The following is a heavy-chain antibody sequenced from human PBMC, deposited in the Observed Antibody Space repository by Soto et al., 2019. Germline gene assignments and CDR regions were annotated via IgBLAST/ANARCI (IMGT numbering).Heavy chain of an antibody. V-gene: IGHV3-48*02. CDR2: ISSSSSTI. Sequence: EVQLVESGGGLVQPGGSLRLSCAASGFTFSSYSMNWVRQAPGKGLEWVSYISSSSSTIYYADSVKGRFTISRDNVKNSLYLQMNSLRDEDTTVYYCASRGYYDSSGYKYFQHWGQGTLVTVSS. J-gene: IGHJ1*01. CDR3: ASRGYYDSSGYKYFQH. CDR1: GFTFSSYS. D-gene: IGHD3-22*01.